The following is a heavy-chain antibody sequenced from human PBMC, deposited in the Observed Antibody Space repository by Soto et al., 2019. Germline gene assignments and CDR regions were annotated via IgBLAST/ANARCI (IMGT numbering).Heavy chain of an antibody. CDR1: GYTFTSYY. J-gene: IGHJ6*03. D-gene: IGHD3-3*01. CDR2: INPSGGST. V-gene: IGHV1-46*03. CDR3: ARDRVFHYDFWSGYYKYYYYMDV. Sequence: GASVKVSCKASGYTFTSYYMHWVRQAHGQGLERMGIINPSGGSTSYAQKFQGRVTMTRDTSTSTVYMELSSLRSEDTAVYYCARDRVFHYDFWSGYYKYYYYMDVWGKGTTVTVSS.